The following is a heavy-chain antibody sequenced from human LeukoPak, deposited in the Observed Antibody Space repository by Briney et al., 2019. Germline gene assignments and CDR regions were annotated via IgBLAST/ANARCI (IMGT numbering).Heavy chain of an antibody. D-gene: IGHD2-21*02. Sequence: PSETLSLTCTVSGGSISSYYWSWIRQPPRKGLEWIGYIYYSGSTNYNPSLKSRVTISVDTSKNQFSLKLSSVTAADTAVYYCARAHNCGGDCSLDYWGQGTLVTVSS. V-gene: IGHV4-59*01. CDR2: IYYSGST. CDR3: ARAHNCGGDCSLDY. J-gene: IGHJ4*02. CDR1: GGSISSYY.